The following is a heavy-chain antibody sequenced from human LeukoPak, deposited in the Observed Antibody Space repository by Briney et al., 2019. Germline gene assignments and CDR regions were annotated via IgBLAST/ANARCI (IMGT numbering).Heavy chain of an antibody. J-gene: IGHJ3*02. CDR1: GFTFSSYS. Sequence: GGSLRLSCAASGFTFSSYSMNWVRQAPGKGLEWVSSISSSSSYIYYADSVKGRFTISRDNAKNSLYLQMNSLRAEDTAVYYCSRQVEGPRIQLWEPHDAFDIWGQGTMVTVSS. CDR2: ISSSSSYI. CDR3: SRQVEGPRIQLWEPHDAFDI. V-gene: IGHV3-21*01. D-gene: IGHD5-18*01.